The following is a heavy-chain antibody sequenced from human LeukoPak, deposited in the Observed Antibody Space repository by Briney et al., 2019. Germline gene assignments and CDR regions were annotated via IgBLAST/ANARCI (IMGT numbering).Heavy chain of an antibody. D-gene: IGHD3-16*02. Sequence: PSETLSLTCAVYGGSFSGYYWSWIRQPPGKGLEWIGEINHSGSTNYNPSLKSRVTMSVDTSKNQFSLKLSSVTAADTAVYYCARHLENDYVWGSYRYPFDYWGQGTLVTVSS. CDR1: GGSFSGYY. V-gene: IGHV4-34*01. CDR3: ARHLENDYVWGSYRYPFDY. CDR2: INHSGST. J-gene: IGHJ4*02.